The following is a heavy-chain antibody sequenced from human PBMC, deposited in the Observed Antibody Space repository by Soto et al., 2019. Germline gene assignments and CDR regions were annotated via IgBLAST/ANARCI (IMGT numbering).Heavy chain of an antibody. V-gene: IGHV1-18*04. J-gene: IGHJ6*02. Sequence: SFKIYCGAAGYSFTSYGMGWVRQATGQGLELMGWISAYNGNTNYAQKLQGRVTMTTDTSTSTAYMELRSLRSDDTAVYYCARDPPNPLPWIQLRASYYFCGMDVWGQAPTVTGSS. CDR1: GYSFTSYG. CDR3: ARDPPNPLPWIQLRASYYFCGMDV. D-gene: IGHD5-18*01. CDR2: ISAYNGNT.